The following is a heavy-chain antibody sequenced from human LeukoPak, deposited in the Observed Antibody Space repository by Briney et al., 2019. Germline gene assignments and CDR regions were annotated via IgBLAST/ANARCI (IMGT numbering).Heavy chain of an antibody. V-gene: IGHV3-15*01. J-gene: IGHJ6*02. D-gene: IGHD6-19*01. Sequence: GRSLRLSCAASGFTFSNAWMSWVRQAPGKGLEWVGRIKSKTDGGTTDYAAPVKGRFTISRDDSKNTLYLQMNSLKTEDTAVYYCTTSWLGGSGWYFGMDVWGQGTTVTVSS. CDR2: IKSKTDGGTT. CDR3: TTSWLGGSGWYFGMDV. CDR1: GFTFSNAW.